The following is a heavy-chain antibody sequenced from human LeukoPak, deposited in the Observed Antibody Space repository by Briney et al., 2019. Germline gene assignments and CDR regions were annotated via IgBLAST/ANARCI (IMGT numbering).Heavy chain of an antibody. V-gene: IGHV3-33*06. CDR3: AKDAQRGFDYSISLDN. J-gene: IGHJ4*02. D-gene: IGHD4-11*01. CDR1: GFTFSHYG. CDR2: KWSDGTNR. Sequence: GRSLRHTCATSGFTFSHYGRHWVGKAPAKGLNWGALKWSDGTNRYYGDPLHGRVYISRDNFQRTVYLQMNSLRAEDTAVYYCAKDAQRGFDYSISLDNWGQGTLVSVSS.